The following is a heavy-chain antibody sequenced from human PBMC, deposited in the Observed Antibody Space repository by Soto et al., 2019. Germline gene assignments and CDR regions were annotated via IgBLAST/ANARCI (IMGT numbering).Heavy chain of an antibody. V-gene: IGHV3-53*04. CDR3: ASVTGGFIRSYAFDT. CDR1: GFTVSNNY. Sequence: VQLVESGGGLVQPGGSLRLSCAASGFTVSNNYMTWVRQAPGKGLEWVSIIYTGGSTYYADSVKGRFTISRHNSKNTLYLQMNSLRAEDTALYYCASVTGGFIRSYAFDTWGQGTMVTVSS. CDR2: IYTGGST. D-gene: IGHD3-10*01. J-gene: IGHJ3*02.